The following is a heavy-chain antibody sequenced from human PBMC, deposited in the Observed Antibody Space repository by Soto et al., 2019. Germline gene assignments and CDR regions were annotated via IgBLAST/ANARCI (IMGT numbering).Heavy chain of an antibody. D-gene: IGHD2-21*02. J-gene: IGHJ6*02. CDR2: ISYDGSNK. CDR1: GFTFSSYG. Sequence: GGSLRLSCAASGFTFSSYGMHWVRQAPGKGLEWVADISYDGSNKYYADSVKGRFTISRDNSKNTLYLQMNSLRAEDTAVYYYAKDGSHIVVVTTLPDYYYYVLDVSGQGTTVTVSS. CDR3: AKDGSHIVVVTTLPDYYYYVLDV. V-gene: IGHV3-30*18.